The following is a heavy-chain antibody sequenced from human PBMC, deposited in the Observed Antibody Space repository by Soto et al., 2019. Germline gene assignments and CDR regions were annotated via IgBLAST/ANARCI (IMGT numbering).Heavy chain of an antibody. CDR2: IKEDGSEK. V-gene: IGHV3-7*01. J-gene: IGHJ2*01. CDR3: ARGGWYSGI. CDR1: GFPFTTLW. Sequence: EGQLVESGGGLVQPGGSLRLSCAASGFPFTTLWLSWVRQSPGKGQERVASIKEDGSEKNYVDSVKGRFTISRDNAKNSLFLQMNSLRDEDTAVYYCARGGWYSGIWGRGTLVIVSS.